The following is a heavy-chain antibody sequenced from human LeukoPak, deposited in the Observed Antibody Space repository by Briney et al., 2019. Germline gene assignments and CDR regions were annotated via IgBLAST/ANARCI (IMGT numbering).Heavy chain of an antibody. V-gene: IGHV1-2*02. CDR2: INPNSGGT. CDR1: GYTFTGYY. CDR3: ARGFFTYYGSGRRDAFDI. D-gene: IGHD3-10*01. Sequence: ASVKVSCKASGYTFTGYYMHWVRQAPGQGLEWMGWINPNSGGTNYAQKFRGRVTMTRDTSISTAYMELSRLRSDDTAVYYCARGFFTYYGSGRRDAFDIWGQGTMVTVSS. J-gene: IGHJ3*02.